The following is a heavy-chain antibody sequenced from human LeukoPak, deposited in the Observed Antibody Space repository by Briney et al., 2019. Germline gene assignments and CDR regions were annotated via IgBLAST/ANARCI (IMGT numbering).Heavy chain of an antibody. Sequence: SETLSLTCTVSGDSMSSYYWSWIRQPPGKGLEWIGYIYSSGSTNYNPSLKSRLTISVDTSKNRFSLKLSSVTAADTAVYYCAREWSSFDYWGQGTLVTVSS. D-gene: IGHD3-10*01. CDR2: IYSSGST. CDR1: GDSMSSYY. CDR3: AREWSSFDY. V-gene: IGHV4-59*01. J-gene: IGHJ4*02.